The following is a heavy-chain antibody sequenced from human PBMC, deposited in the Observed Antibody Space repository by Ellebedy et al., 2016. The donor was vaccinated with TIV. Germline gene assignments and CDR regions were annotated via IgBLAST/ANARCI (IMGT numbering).Heavy chain of an antibody. V-gene: IGHV3-7*04. CDR3: VRAIGSSSSF. J-gene: IGHJ4*02. D-gene: IGHD6-6*01. CDR1: GFTFSYYW. Sequence: GESLKISXTASGFTFSYYWMIWVRQAPGKGLEWVANIKQDGSEKFYVDSVKGRFTISRDNTKNSLYLQMDSLRAEDTAVYYCVRAIGSSSSFWGQGTLVTVSS. CDR2: IKQDGSEK.